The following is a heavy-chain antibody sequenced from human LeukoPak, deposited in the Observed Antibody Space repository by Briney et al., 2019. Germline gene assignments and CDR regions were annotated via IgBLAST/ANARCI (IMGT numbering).Heavy chain of an antibody. CDR2: IYYSGVS. Sequence: SSETLSLTCTVSGGSIHGSTYYWGWVRQPPGKGLEWIGSIYYSGVSHYKPSLKSRATISVDTSNNQFSVRLTSVTAADTAGYYCVRDQGNGGQGGPWGQGTLVTVSS. J-gene: IGHJ5*02. CDR3: VRDQGNGGQGGP. V-gene: IGHV4-39*07. D-gene: IGHD3-16*01. CDR1: GGSIHGSTYY.